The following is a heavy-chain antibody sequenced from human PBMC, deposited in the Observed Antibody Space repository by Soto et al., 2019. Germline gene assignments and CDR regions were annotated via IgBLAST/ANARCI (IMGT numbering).Heavy chain of an antibody. Sequence: PSETLSLTCTVSGGSISSGGYYWSWIRQHPGKGLEWIGYIYYSGSTYYNPSLKSRVTISVDTSKNQFSLKLSSVTAADTAVYYCARSSRLPLTFDDRGQGTLVTVSS. CDR2: IYYSGST. D-gene: IGHD6-6*01. V-gene: IGHV4-31*03. CDR1: GGSISSGGYY. CDR3: ARSSRLPLTFDD. J-gene: IGHJ4*02.